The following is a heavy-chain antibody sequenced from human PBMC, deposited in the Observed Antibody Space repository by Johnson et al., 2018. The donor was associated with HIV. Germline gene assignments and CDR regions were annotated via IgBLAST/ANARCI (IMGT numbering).Heavy chain of an antibody. Sequence: QVQLVESGGGVVQPGRSLRLSCAASGFTFSSYAMHWVRQAPGKGLEWVAVISYDGSNKYYADSVKGRFTISRDNAKNSLYLQMNSLRAEDTALYYCAKDGYSYVFDAFDIWGQGTMVTVSS. CDR1: GFTFSSYA. J-gene: IGHJ3*02. CDR3: AKDGYSYVFDAFDI. D-gene: IGHD5-18*01. V-gene: IGHV3-30*04. CDR2: ISYDGSNK.